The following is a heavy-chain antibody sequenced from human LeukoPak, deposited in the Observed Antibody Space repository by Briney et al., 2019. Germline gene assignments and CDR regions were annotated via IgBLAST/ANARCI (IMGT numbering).Heavy chain of an antibody. CDR1: GYTFIKYG. V-gene: IGHV1-18*01. J-gene: IGHJ4*02. CDR3: ARDPYFDGFDY. D-gene: IGHD3-9*01. Sequence: EASVKVSCKASGYTFIKYGISWVRQAPGQGLEWMGWISAYNGNTNYAQKLQGRVTMTTDTSTSTAYMELRSLRSDDTAVYYCARDPYFDGFDYWGQGTLVTVSS. CDR2: ISAYNGNT.